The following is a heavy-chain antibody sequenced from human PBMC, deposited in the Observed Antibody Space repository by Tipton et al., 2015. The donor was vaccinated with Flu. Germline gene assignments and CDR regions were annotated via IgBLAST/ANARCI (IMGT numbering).Heavy chain of an antibody. CDR2: IYYSGST. J-gene: IGHJ5*02. CDR3: ARRDYSNYVSDPKSWFDP. CDR1: GDSISSGGAY. Sequence: TLSLTCTVSGDSISSGGAYWTWIRQRPGKGLEWIGCIYYSGSTYSNPSLKSRVTMSVDTSKNQFSLKVFSVTAADTAVYYCARRDYSNYVSDPKSWFDPWGQGILVTVSS. D-gene: IGHD4-11*01. V-gene: IGHV4-30-4*08.